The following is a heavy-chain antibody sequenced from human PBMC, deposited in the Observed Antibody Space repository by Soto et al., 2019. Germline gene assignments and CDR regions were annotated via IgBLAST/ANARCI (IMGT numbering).Heavy chain of an antibody. CDR3: ARHVHNQGYEYYFAS. D-gene: IGHD3-3*01. V-gene: IGHV4-39*01. Sequence: SETLSLTCNASGASISSSPYAWGWIRQSAGKGLEWIGTIDYGGTIYYNPSLKSRITISLDMSKNQISLRLSSVTAADTAVYYCARHVHNQGYEYYFASWGQGTLVTVSS. CDR1: GASISSSPYA. CDR2: IDYGGTI. J-gene: IGHJ4*02.